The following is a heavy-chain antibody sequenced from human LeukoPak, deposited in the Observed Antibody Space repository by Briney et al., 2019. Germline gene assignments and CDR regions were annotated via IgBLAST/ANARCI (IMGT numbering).Heavy chain of an antibody. J-gene: IGHJ2*01. V-gene: IGHV1-24*01. CDR2: SDPEDGET. D-gene: IGHD6-6*01. CDR3: VTDRARLFWYFDV. Sequence: ASVKVSCKVSGSTLSDLSIHWVRQAPGKGLAYVGGSDPEDGETFHAQNFQGRITMTEDTSIDTAYMELSSLRSEDTAVYYCVTDRARLFWYFDVWGRGTLVTVSS. CDR1: GSTLSDLS.